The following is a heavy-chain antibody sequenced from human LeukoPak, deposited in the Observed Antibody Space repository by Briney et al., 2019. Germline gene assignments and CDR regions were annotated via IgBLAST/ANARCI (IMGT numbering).Heavy chain of an antibody. CDR1: RDSVSSNSVT. CDR2: TYYMSTWYN. D-gene: IGHD2-2*01. J-gene: IGHJ5*02. CDR3: ARRLTQYDCFDP. Sequence: SQTLSLTYAISRDSVSSNSVTCNWIRQSPSRGLDWLGRTYYMSTWYNDYAVSVRGRINVNPDTSKNQFSLHLNSVTPEDTAVYYCARRLTQYDCFDPWGQGILVTVSS. V-gene: IGHV6-1*01.